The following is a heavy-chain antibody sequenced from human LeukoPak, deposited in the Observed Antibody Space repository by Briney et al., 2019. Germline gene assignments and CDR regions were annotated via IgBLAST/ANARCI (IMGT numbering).Heavy chain of an antibody. CDR1: GFTFSSYS. CDR2: ISIIISYI. D-gene: IGHD3-22*01. Sequence: GGSLRLSCAASGFTFSSYSMNWVRQAPGKGLEWVSSISIIISYIYYADSVKGRFSISRDNAKNSLYLQMNSLRAEDTAVYYCASGPGYYDSSGYYRFGWFDPWGQGTLVTVSS. J-gene: IGHJ5*02. CDR3: ASGPGYYDSSGYYRFGWFDP. V-gene: IGHV3-21*01.